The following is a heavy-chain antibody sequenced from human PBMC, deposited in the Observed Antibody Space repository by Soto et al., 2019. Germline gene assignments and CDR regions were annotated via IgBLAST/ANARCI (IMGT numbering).Heavy chain of an antibody. Sequence: SGPTLVNPTRTLTLTCSFSGFSLTTLGMSVSWVRQPPGKALEWLELINWEDDKYYRPSLETRLTISKDTSTNRVLLTMTKLDPADTATYYCVRGEVPSTRCMFFDYRGQGALVTVSS. V-gene: IGHV2-70*20. CDR1: GFSLTTLGMS. CDR2: INWEDDK. CDR3: VRGEVPSTRCMFFDY. D-gene: IGHD2-8*01. J-gene: IGHJ4*02.